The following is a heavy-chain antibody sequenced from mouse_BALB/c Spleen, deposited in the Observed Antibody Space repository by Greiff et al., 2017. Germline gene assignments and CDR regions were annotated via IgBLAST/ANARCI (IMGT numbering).Heavy chain of an antibody. CDR3: TRDYRYYDGVYYAMDY. D-gene: IGHD2-14*01. CDR1: GFTFSNYW. J-gene: IGHJ4*01. CDR2: IRLKSNNYAT. V-gene: IGHV6-6*02. Sequence: EVKVEESGGGLVQPGGSMKLSCVASGFTFSNYWMNWVRQSPEKGLEWVAEIRLKSNNYATHYAESVKGRFTISRDDSKSSVYLQMNNLRAEDTGIYYCTRDYRYYDGVYYAMDYWGQGTSVTVSS.